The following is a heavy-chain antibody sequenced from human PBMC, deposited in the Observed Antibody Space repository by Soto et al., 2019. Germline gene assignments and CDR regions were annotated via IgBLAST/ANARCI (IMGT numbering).Heavy chain of an antibody. V-gene: IGHV4-31*03. CDR1: GGSISSGGYY. D-gene: IGHD1-7*01. CDR3: ARGGVSNFYFDL. Sequence: QVQLLESGPGLVKPSQTLSLTCTVSGGSISSGGYYWSWLRQHPRKGLEWIGFIYYSGSTYYNPSLKSRVSISLDTSENQFSLKLSSVTAADTAVYYCARGGVSNFYFDLWGPGTLVTVSS. CDR2: IYYSGST. J-gene: IGHJ4*02.